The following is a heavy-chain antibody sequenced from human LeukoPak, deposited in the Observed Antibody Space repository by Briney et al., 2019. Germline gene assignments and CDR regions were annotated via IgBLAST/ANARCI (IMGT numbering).Heavy chain of an antibody. Sequence: ASVKVSCKASGGTFSSYAISWVRQAPGQGLEWMGRIIPIFGIANYAQKFQGRVTITADKSTSTAYMELSSLRSEDTAVYYCARDSGPDTAMVRNWFDPWGQGTLVTVSS. CDR1: GGTFSSYA. J-gene: IGHJ5*02. CDR2: IIPIFGIA. D-gene: IGHD5-18*01. CDR3: ARDSGPDTAMVRNWFDP. V-gene: IGHV1-69*04.